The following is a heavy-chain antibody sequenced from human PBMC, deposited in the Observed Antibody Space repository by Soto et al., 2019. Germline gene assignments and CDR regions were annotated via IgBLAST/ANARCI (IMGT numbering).Heavy chain of an antibody. Sequence: EVQLLESGGGLVQPGGSLRLSCAASGFTFSSYAMSWVRQAPGQGLEWVSAISGSGGSTYYADSVKGRFTISRDNSKNTRYLQMNSVRAENTAVYYCAYSSTPFDSWGKGTLVTVSS. D-gene: IGHD6-13*01. CDR1: GFTFSSYA. CDR2: ISGSGGST. CDR3: AYSSTPFDS. J-gene: IGHJ4*02. V-gene: IGHV3-23*01.